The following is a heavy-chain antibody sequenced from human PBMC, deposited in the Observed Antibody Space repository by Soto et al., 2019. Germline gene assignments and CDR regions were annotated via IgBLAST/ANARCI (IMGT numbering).Heavy chain of an antibody. CDR1: GGSFSGYY. V-gene: IGHV4-34*01. CDR2: INHSGST. J-gene: IGHJ6*02. D-gene: IGHD3-9*01. CDR3: ARNPDLRYFDWWGPSGMDV. Sequence: PSETLSLTCAVYGGSFSGYYWTWIRQPPGTGLEWIGEINHSGSTNYNPSLKSRVTISVDTSKNQFSLKLTSVTAADTAVYYCARNPDLRYFDWWGPSGMDVWGQGTTVTVSS.